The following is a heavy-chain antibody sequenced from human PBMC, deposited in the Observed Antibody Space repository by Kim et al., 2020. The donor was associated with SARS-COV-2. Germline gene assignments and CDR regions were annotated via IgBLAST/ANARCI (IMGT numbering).Heavy chain of an antibody. CDR1: GYTFTSYD. CDR2: MNPNSGNT. V-gene: IGHV1-8*01. Sequence: ASVKVSCKASGYTFTSYDINWVRQATGQGLEWMGWMNPNSGNTGYAQKFQGRVTMTRNTSISTAYMELSSLRSEDTAVYYCARGGLLRYFDWGRSPQNWFDPWGQGTLVTVSS. D-gene: IGHD3-9*01. CDR3: ARGGLLRYFDWGRSPQNWFDP. J-gene: IGHJ5*02.